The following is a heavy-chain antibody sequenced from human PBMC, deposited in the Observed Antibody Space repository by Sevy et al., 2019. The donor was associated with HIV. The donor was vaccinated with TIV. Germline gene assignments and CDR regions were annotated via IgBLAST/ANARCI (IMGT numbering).Heavy chain of an antibody. CDR2: ISSSSSTI. V-gene: IGHV3-48*02. Sequence: GGSLRLSCAASGFTFSSYSMNWVRQAPGKGLEWVSYISSSSSTIYYADSVKDRFTISRDNAKNSLYLQMNSLRDEDTAVYYCARSENIAAAGWAGRNNYYFDYWGQGTLVTVSS. CDR1: GFTFSSYS. J-gene: IGHJ4*02. D-gene: IGHD6-13*01. CDR3: ARSENIAAAGWAGRNNYYFDY.